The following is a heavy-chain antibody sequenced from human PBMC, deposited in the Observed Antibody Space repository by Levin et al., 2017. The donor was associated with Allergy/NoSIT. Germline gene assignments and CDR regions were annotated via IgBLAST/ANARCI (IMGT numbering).Heavy chain of an antibody. CDR3: VRDLYGRDDH. D-gene: IGHD2-2*02. CDR1: GFTFSSFW. CDR2: IKGDGSTT. J-gene: IGHJ4*02. V-gene: IGHV3-74*03. Sequence: AGESLKISCVASGFTFSSFWMHWVRQAPGKGLVWLSHIKGDGSTTTYADSVKGRFTISRDNAKNTLYLQMNSLSAEDTAVYYCVRDLYGRDDHWGQGTLVTVSS.